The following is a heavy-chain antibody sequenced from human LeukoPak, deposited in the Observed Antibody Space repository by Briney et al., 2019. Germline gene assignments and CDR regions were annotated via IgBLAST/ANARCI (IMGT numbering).Heavy chain of an antibody. CDR3: ARVYYYDSSGYYSGYYYGMDV. J-gene: IGHJ6*02. Sequence: ASVKVSCKASGYIFTSYGISWVRQAPGQGLEWMGWISAYNGNTNYAQKLQGRVTMTTDTSTSTAYMELRSLRSDDTAVYYCARVYYYDSSGYYSGYYYGMDVWGQGTTVTVSS. CDR1: GYIFTSYG. V-gene: IGHV1-18*01. D-gene: IGHD3-22*01. CDR2: ISAYNGNT.